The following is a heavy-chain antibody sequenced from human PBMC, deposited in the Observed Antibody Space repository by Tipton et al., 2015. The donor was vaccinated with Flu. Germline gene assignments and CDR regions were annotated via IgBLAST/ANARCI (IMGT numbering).Heavy chain of an antibody. CDR2: IYPSGTT. Sequence: TLSLTCTVSSGSIRSTNYFCAWIRQPPGKRLELIGSIYPSGTTYYNPSPKSRVTISVDTSKSQFSLMLRSVIAADTAVYYCARLSYYDVDLKNFYFDYWGQGTLVTVSS. CDR1: SGSIRSTNYF. V-gene: IGHV4-39*01. CDR3: ARLSYYDVDLKNFYFDY. D-gene: IGHD3-10*02. J-gene: IGHJ4*02.